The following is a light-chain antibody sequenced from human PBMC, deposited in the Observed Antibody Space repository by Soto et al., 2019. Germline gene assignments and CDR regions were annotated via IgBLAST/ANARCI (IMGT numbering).Light chain of an antibody. CDR3: LQNSTYPLT. J-gene: IGKJ1*01. CDR1: QGIRND. V-gene: IGKV1-17*01. CDR2: AAS. Sequence: DIQMTQFPSSLSASVGDRVTITCRASQGIRNDLGWYQQKPGNAPKRLIYAASSLQSGVPSRFSGSASGTEFTLAISSLQPEDSATFYCLQNSTYPLTFGQGTKVEIK.